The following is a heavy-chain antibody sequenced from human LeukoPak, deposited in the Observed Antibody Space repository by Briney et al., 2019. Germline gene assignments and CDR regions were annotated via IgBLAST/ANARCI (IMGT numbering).Heavy chain of an antibody. CDR3: ARLVGSWYLHVGNWFDP. CDR1: GGSISSSSYY. J-gene: IGHJ5*02. CDR2: IYYSGST. V-gene: IGHV4-39*01. Sequence: SETLSLTCTVSGGSISSSSYYWGWIRQPPGKGLEWIGSIYYSGSTYYNPSLKSRVTISVDTSKNQFSLKLSSGTAADTAVYYCARLVGSWYLHVGNWFDPWGQGTLVTVSS. D-gene: IGHD6-13*01.